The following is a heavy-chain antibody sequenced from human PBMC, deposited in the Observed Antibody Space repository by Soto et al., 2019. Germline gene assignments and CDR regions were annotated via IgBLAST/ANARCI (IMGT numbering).Heavy chain of an antibody. Sequence: EVQLVESGGGLVQPGGSLRLSCAASGFTVSSNYMSWVRQAPGKGLEWVSVIYSGGSTYYADSVKGRFTISRHNSKNTLYLQMNSLRAEDADVYYCARGPGGGVVDYWGQGTLVTVSS. D-gene: IGHD2-15*01. CDR3: ARGPGGGVVDY. J-gene: IGHJ4*02. CDR1: GFTVSSNY. V-gene: IGHV3-53*04. CDR2: IYSGGST.